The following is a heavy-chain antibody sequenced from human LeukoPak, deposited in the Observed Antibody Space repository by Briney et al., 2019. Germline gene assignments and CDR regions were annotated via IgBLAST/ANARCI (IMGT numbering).Heavy chain of an antibody. D-gene: IGHD5-18*01. CDR1: GYSISSGYY. Sequence: SETLSLTCTVSGYSISSGYYWGWIRQPPGKGLEWIGSIYHSGSTYYNPSLKSRDTISVDTSKNQFSLKLSSVTAADTAVYYCAKSSYSIFDYWGQGTLVTVSS. J-gene: IGHJ4*02. V-gene: IGHV4-38-2*02. CDR2: IYHSGST. CDR3: AKSSYSIFDY.